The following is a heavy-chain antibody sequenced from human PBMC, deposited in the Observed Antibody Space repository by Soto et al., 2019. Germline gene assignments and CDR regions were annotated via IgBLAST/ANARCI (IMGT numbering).Heavy chain of an antibody. CDR1: GGTFSYY. J-gene: IGHJ4*02. Sequence: ASVKVSCKASGGTFSYYLYWVRQAPGQGLEWMGWINPFDGSRMFAQSFQGRVTMTRDTSTSTVYMEVSSLRSEDTAVYYFSRVDPGETSPFDHWGQGTLVTVSS. CDR2: INPFDGSR. CDR3: SRVDPGETSPFDH. D-gene: IGHD3-10*01. V-gene: IGHV1-46*03.